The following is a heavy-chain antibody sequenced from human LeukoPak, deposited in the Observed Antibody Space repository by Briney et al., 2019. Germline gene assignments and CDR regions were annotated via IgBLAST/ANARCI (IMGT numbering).Heavy chain of an antibody. CDR2: IYYSGST. Sequence: PSETLSLTCTVSGGSISSYYWSWIRQPPGKGLEWIGYIYYSGSTNYNPSLKSRVTISVDTSKNQFSLKLSFVTAADTAVYYCARGGERAADDYFDYWGQGTLVTVSS. D-gene: IGHD2-15*01. V-gene: IGHV4-59*01. J-gene: IGHJ4*02. CDR3: ARGGERAADDYFDY. CDR1: GGSISSYY.